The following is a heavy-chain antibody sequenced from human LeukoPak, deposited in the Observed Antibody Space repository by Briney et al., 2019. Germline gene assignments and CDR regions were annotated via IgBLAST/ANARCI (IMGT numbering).Heavy chain of an antibody. CDR2: IIPIFGTA. V-gene: IGHV1-69*13. CDR1: GGTFSSYA. Sequence: GASVKVSCKASGGTFSSYAISWVRQAPGQGLEWMGGIIPIFGTANYAQKFQGRVTITADESTSTAYMELSSLRSEDTAVYYCARGVTYYYDSSGYQDAFDIWGQGTMVTVSS. CDR3: ARGVTYYYDSSGYQDAFDI. D-gene: IGHD3-22*01. J-gene: IGHJ3*02.